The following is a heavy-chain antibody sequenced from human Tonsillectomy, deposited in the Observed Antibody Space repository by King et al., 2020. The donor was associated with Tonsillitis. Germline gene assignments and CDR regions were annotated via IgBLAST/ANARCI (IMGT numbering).Heavy chain of an antibody. CDR1: GDSINSYY. CDR3: ARDRGHYDSSPFSPFGMDV. Sequence: VQLQESGPGLVKPSETLSLTCTVSGDSINSYYWSWVRQPPGKELEWIGYIYYSGSNNYNPSLKSRVTISVDTSKNQFSLELSSVTAADTAVYYGARDRGHYDSSPFSPFGMDVWGQGTTVIVSS. V-gene: IGHV4-59*01. D-gene: IGHD3-22*01. J-gene: IGHJ6*02. CDR2: IYYSGSN.